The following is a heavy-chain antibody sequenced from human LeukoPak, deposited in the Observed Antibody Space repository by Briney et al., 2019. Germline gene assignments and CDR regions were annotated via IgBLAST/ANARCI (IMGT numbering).Heavy chain of an antibody. CDR2: ISSSSSYI. D-gene: IGHD3-22*01. CDR3: ARDYSSGYYYH. Sequence: TGGSLRPSCAASGFTFSSYSMNWVRQAPGKGLEWVSSISSSSSYIYYADSVKGRFTISRDNAKNSLYLQMNSLRAEDTAVYYCARDYSSGYYYHWGQGTLVTVSS. J-gene: IGHJ5*02. CDR1: GFTFSSYS. V-gene: IGHV3-21*01.